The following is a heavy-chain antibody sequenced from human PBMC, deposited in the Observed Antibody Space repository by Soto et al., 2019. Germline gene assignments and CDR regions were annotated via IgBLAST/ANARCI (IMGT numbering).Heavy chain of an antibody. CDR3: AREVRQRAYKDLFWFDP. CDR1: GGSISSYY. V-gene: IGHV4-59*01. J-gene: IGHJ5*02. D-gene: IGHD3-10*01. CDR2: IYYSGST. Sequence: TSETLSLTCTVSGGSISSYYWSWIRQPPGKGLEWIGYIYYSGSTNYNPSLKSRVTISVDTSKNQFSLKLSSVTAADTAVYYCAREVRQRAYKDLFWFDPWGQGTLVTVSS.